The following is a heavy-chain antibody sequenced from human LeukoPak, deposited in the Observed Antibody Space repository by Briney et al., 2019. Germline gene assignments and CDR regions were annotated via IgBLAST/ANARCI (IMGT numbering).Heavy chain of an antibody. CDR3: VRKFATGD. D-gene: IGHD1-14*01. Sequence: GSLRLSCAASGFTFSSHLMHWVRQAQGAGLVWASSVKSDGTATNYADSVKGRFTISRDNAKNTLYLQMNSLRVEGTAVYYCVRKFATGDWGQGTLVTVSS. J-gene: IGHJ4*02. CDR2: VKSDGTAT. V-gene: IGHV3-74*01. CDR1: GFTFSSHL.